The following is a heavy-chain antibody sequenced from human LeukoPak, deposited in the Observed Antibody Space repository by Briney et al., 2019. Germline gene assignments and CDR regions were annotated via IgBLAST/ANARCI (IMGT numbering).Heavy chain of an antibody. CDR2: INPNSGGT. D-gene: IGHD3-10*01. J-gene: IGHJ5*02. CDR3: ARGGRVMVRGVNNWFDP. Sequence: GASVKVSCKASGYTFTGYYMHWVRQAPGQGLEWMGWINPNSGGTNYAQKFQGRVTMTRDTSISTAYMELSRLRSDDTAVYYCARGGRVMVRGVNNWFDPWGQGTLVTVSS. V-gene: IGHV1-2*02. CDR1: GYTFTGYY.